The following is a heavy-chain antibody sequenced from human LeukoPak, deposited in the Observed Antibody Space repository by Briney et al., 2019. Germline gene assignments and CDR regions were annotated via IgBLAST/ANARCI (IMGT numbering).Heavy chain of an antibody. CDR3: ASRRVPAATDY. CDR1: GGSISNSGYS. Sequence: SETLSLTCTVSGGSISNSGYSWGWIRQPPGKGLEWIGSIYYSGSTYYNPSLKSRVTISVDTSKNQFSLKLNSVTAADTAVYYCASRRVPAATDYWGQGTLVTVSS. V-gene: IGHV4-39*01. J-gene: IGHJ4*02. D-gene: IGHD2-2*01. CDR2: IYYSGST.